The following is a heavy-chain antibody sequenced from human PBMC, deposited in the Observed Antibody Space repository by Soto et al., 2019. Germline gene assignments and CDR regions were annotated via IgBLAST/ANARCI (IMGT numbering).Heavy chain of an antibody. J-gene: IGHJ5*02. CDR1: GYTFTSYA. CDR3: EGDRLQYLNWFDP. Sequence: QVQLVQSGAEVKKPGASVKVSCKASGYTFTSYAMHWVRQAPGQRLEWMGWINAGNGNTKYSQKFQGRVTITRDTSATTAYMELSSLRSEDTAVYYCEGDRLQYLNWFDPWGQGTLVTVAS. CDR2: INAGNGNT. V-gene: IGHV1-3*01. D-gene: IGHD4-4*01.